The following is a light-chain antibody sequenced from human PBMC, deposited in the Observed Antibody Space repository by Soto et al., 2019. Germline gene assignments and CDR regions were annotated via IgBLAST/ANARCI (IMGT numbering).Light chain of an antibody. J-gene: IGKJ1*01. V-gene: IGKV3-15*01. Sequence: EIVTAHSPATLSFSPVERATLSCRASQSIRSNLAWYQQKPGQAPRLLIYGASTRASGIPARFSGSGYGTEFTLTISSLQSEDFGVYYCQQYNNWPPWTFGQGTKVDIK. CDR2: GAS. CDR1: QSIRSN. CDR3: QQYNNWPPWT.